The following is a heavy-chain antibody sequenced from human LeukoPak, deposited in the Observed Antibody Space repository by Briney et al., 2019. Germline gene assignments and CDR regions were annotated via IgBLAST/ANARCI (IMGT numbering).Heavy chain of an antibody. Sequence: TGGSLRLSCAASGFTSSSFAMSWVRQAPGKGLEWVSAISGSGGSTYYADSVKGRFTISRDYSKNTLFLQMISLRAEDTALYYCARISSSWYYFDYWGHGTLVTVSS. CDR1: GFTSSSFA. V-gene: IGHV3-23*01. CDR2: ISGSGGST. CDR3: ARISSSWYYFDY. J-gene: IGHJ4*01. D-gene: IGHD6-13*01.